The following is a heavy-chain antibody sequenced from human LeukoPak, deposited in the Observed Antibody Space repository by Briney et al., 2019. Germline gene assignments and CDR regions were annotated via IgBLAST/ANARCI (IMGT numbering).Heavy chain of an antibody. V-gene: IGHV1-2*02. J-gene: IGHJ4*02. CDR3: ARGTTADIDY. CDR1: GYTFTGYY. CDR2: INPNSSVT. D-gene: IGHD5-12*01. Sequence: ASVKVSCKTSGYTFTGYYMHWVRQAPGQGLEWMGWINPNSSVTNYAQRFQGRVTMTRDTSISAAYMELRWLTSDDTAVYYCARGTTADIDYWGQGTLVTVSS.